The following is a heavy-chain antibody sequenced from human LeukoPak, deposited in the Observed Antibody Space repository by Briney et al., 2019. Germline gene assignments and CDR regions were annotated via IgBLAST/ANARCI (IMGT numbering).Heavy chain of an antibody. CDR1: GGSISSSSYY. CDR2: IYYSGST. CDR3: ARVPISTSGSWYGGPNWFDP. Sequence: SETLSLTCTVSGGSISSSSYYWGWIRQPPGKGLGWIGSIYYSGSTYYNPSLKSRVTISVDTSKNQFSLKLSSVTAADTAVYYCARVPISTSGSWYGGPNWFDPWGQGTLVTVSS. V-gene: IGHV4-39*07. J-gene: IGHJ5*02. D-gene: IGHD6-13*01.